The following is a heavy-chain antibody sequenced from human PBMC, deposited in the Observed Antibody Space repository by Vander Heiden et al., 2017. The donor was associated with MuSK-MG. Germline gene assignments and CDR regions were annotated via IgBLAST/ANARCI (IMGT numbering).Heavy chain of an antibody. J-gene: IGHJ4*02. CDR3: ARDAPYGSGSYFDY. V-gene: IGHV3-30*04. Sequence: QVQLVASGGGVVQPGRSLRLSCAASGFTFSSYAMHWVRQAQGKGMEWVAVISYDGSNKYYADSVKGRFTISRDNSKNTLYLQMNSLRAEDTAVYYCARDAPYGSGSYFDYWGQGTLVTVSS. D-gene: IGHD3-10*01. CDR2: ISYDGSNK. CDR1: GFTFSSYA.